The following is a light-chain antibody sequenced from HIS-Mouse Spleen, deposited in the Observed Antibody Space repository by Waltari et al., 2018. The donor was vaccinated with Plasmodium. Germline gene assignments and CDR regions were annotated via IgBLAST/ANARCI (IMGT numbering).Light chain of an antibody. V-gene: IGKV1-33*01. CDR1: QYISNY. CDR2: DAS. CDR3: QQYDNLPLT. J-gene: IGKJ4*01. Sequence: DIQMTQSPSSLSASVGDRVTITCQASQYISNYLNWYQQKPEKAPKLLIYDASNLETGVPSRFSGSGSGTDFTFTISSLQPEDIATYYCQQYDNLPLTFGGGTKVEIK.